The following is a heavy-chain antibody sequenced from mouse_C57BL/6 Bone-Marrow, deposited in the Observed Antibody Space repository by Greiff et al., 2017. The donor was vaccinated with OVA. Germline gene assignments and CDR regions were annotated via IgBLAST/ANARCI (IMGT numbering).Heavy chain of an antibody. Sequence: VQLVESGAELVRPGASVKLSCKASGYTFTDYYINWVKQRPGQGLEWIARIYPGSGNTYYNEKFKGKATLTAEKSSSTAYMQLSSLTSEDSAVYFCARGIYYDPSFAYWGQGTLVTVSA. V-gene: IGHV1-76*01. J-gene: IGHJ3*01. CDR1: GYTFTDYY. D-gene: IGHD2-4*01. CDR3: ARGIYYDPSFAY. CDR2: IYPGSGNT.